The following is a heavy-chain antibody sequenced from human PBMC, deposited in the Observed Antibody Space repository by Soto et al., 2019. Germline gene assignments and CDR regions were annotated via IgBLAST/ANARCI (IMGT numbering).Heavy chain of an antibody. D-gene: IGHD6-19*01. CDR3: ASSSGWYLNGFDP. Sequence: SGPTLVNPTATLTLTCTVSGFSLSNARMGVSWIRQPPGKALEWLAHIFSNDEKSYSTSLKSRLTISKDTSKSQVVLTMTNMDPVDTATYYCASSSGWYLNGFDPWGQGTLVTVSS. J-gene: IGHJ5*02. CDR2: IFSNDEK. V-gene: IGHV2-26*01. CDR1: GFSLSNARMG.